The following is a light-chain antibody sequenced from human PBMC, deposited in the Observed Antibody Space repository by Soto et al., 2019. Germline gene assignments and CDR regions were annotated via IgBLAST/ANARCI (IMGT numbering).Light chain of an antibody. J-gene: IGLJ1*01. CDR3: CSYAGSSTPLI. V-gene: IGLV2-23*02. CDR1: RSGVGSYNL. Sequence: SVLPQPASRSGAPGEAIPIPRTGNRSGVGSYNLVSWYQQHPGKAPKLMIYEVSKRPSGVSNRFSGSESGNTASLTISGLQAEDEADYYCCSYAGSSTPLIFGTGTKVTVL. CDR2: EVS.